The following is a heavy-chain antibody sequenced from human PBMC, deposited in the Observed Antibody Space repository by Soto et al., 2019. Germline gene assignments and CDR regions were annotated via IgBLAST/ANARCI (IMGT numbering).Heavy chain of an antibody. Sequence: GGSLRLSCAASGFTFSNAWMNRVRQAPGKGLEWVGRIKSKTDGGTTDYAAPVKGRFTISRDDSKNTLYLQMNSLKTEDTAVYYCTSRRVTMVRGANYYYGMDVWGQGTTVTVSS. J-gene: IGHJ6*02. CDR1: GFTFSNAW. CDR3: TSRRVTMVRGANYYYGMDV. D-gene: IGHD3-10*01. V-gene: IGHV3-15*07. CDR2: IKSKTDGGTT.